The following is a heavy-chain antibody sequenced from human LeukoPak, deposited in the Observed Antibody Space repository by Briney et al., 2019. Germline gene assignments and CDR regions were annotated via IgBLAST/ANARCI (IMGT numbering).Heavy chain of an antibody. CDR2: ISGSGGDV. J-gene: IGHJ4*02. Sequence: GGSLRLSCAASGFTFSNYVMSWVRQAPEKGLEWVSTISGSGGDVYYADSVKGRFTISRDNAKNSLYLQMNSLRAEDTAVYYCARASPTDYWGQGTLVTVSS. CDR1: GFTFSNYV. CDR3: ARASPTDY. D-gene: IGHD6-6*01. V-gene: IGHV3-21*01.